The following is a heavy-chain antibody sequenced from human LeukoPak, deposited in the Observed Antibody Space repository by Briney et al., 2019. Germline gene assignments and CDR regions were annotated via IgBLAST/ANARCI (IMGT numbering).Heavy chain of an antibody. Sequence: GASVKVSCKASGGAFSSYAISWVRQAPGQGLEWMGRIIPILGIANYAQKFQGRVTITADKSTSTAYMELSSLRSEDTAVYYCARYQSPTPCTIAAAADWGQGTLVTVSS. D-gene: IGHD6-13*01. CDR1: GGAFSSYA. J-gene: IGHJ4*02. CDR3: ARYQSPTPCTIAAAAD. V-gene: IGHV1-69*04. CDR2: IIPILGIA.